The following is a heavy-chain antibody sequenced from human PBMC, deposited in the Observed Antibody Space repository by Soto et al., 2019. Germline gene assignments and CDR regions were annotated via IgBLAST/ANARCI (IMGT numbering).Heavy chain of an antibody. D-gene: IGHD3-10*01. Sequence: QLQLQESGPRLVKPSETPSLTCTVSGGSISSSSYYWGWIRQPPGKGLEWIGTIYYTGSTYYNPSLKSRVIISVDTSKNQFSLNLYSVTAADTAVYYGTSSHTYDGPGGYYSRFDYWGQGTLVTVSS. CDR3: TSSHTYDGPGGYYSRFDY. CDR2: IYYTGST. V-gene: IGHV4-39*01. J-gene: IGHJ4*02. CDR1: GGSISSSSYY.